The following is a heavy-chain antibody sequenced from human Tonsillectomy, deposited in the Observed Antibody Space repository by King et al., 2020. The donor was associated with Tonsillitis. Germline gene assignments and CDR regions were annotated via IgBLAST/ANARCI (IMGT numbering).Heavy chain of an antibody. CDR2: XXXDXXXX. CDR3: AGRSCTATACFGASWNSFDN. V-gene: IGHV3-7*01. CDR1: GFTFSRYW. D-gene: IGHD2-8*02. Sequence: VQLVESGGGLVQPGGSLRLSCAASGFTFSRYWMTWVRXAPGKGXXWXXXXXXDXXXXXXXXSVXGRXTIARXXXKTSLXLXRTXXXXEXPAVYFCAGRSCTATACFGASWNSFDNWGQGTVVTVSS. J-gene: IGHJ4*02.